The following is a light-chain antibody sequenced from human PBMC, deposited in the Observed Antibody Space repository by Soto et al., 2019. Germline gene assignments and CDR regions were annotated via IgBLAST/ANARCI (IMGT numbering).Light chain of an antibody. CDR2: GAS. CDR3: QQYNKWPPYT. CDR1: QSVSSN. J-gene: IGKJ2*01. Sequence: EIVMTQSPANLSVSPGERATLSCRASQSVSSNLAWYQQKPGQGPRLLIYGASTRATGIPARFSGSGSGTEFTLTISSLQSEDWAVYYCQQYNKWPPYTFGQGTKVEIK. V-gene: IGKV3-15*01.